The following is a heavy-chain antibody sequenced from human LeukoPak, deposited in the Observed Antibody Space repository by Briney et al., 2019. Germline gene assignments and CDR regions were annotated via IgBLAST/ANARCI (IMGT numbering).Heavy chain of an antibody. CDR3: AKYWAIFGVVISPIDY. V-gene: IGHV3-33*06. D-gene: IGHD3-3*01. Sequence: TGRSLRLSCAASGFTFSSYGMHWARQAPGKGLEWVAVIWYDGSNKYYADSVKGRFTISRDNSKNTLYLQMNSLRAEDTAVYYCAKYWAIFGVVISPIDYWGQGTLVTVSS. CDR1: GFTFSSYG. J-gene: IGHJ4*02. CDR2: IWYDGSNK.